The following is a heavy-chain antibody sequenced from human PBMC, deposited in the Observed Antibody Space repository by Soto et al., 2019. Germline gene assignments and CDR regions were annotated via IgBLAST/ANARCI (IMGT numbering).Heavy chain of an antibody. Sequence: EVQLVESGGGLVQPGASLRLSCVASGCTFNNFWMHWVRQVPGKGLEWVSRIKTDGSNPNYADSVEGRFTVSSDNAKNTLYLQMNRLRAEDTAVYYCARDRIAGSGSCDNWGQGTLVTVAS. V-gene: IGHV3-74*01. CDR3: ARDRIAGSGSCDN. CDR2: IKTDGSNP. D-gene: IGHD3-10*01. J-gene: IGHJ4*02. CDR1: GCTFNNFW.